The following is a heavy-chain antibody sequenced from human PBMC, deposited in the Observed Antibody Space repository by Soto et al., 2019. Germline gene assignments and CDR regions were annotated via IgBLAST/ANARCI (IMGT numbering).Heavy chain of an antibody. CDR1: GYTFTSYG. CDR3: ARDRYSSSPYYGMDV. Sequence: XSVKDSCKASGYTFTSYGISWGRQAPGQGLEWMGWISAYNGNTNYAQKLQGRVTMTTDTSTSTAYMELRSLRSDDTAVYYCARDRYSSSPYYGMDVWGQGTTVTVSS. V-gene: IGHV1-18*01. J-gene: IGHJ6*02. CDR2: ISAYNGNT. D-gene: IGHD6-6*01.